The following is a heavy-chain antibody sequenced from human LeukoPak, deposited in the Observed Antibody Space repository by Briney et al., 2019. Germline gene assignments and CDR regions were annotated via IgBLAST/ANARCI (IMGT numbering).Heavy chain of an antibody. Sequence: SETLSLTCTVSGGSISSYYWSWIRQPPGKGLEWIGYIYYSGSTNYNPSLKGRVTISVDTSKNQFSLKLSSVTAADTAVYYCASRRRTFYDSSGYCFDYWGQGTLVTVSS. CDR2: IYYSGST. CDR3: ASRRRTFYDSSGYCFDY. V-gene: IGHV4-59*12. CDR1: GGSISSYY. J-gene: IGHJ4*02. D-gene: IGHD3-22*01.